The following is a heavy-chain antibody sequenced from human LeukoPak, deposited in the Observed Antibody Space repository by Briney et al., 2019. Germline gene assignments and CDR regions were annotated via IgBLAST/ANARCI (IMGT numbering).Heavy chain of an antibody. CDR2: ISGSGVST. Sequence: GGSLRLSCAASGFRFSSYAMSWVRQAPGKGLEWVSAISGSGVSTYYADSVKGRLTVSRDNSKNTLYLQMSSLRAEDTAVYYCAKDERNWNYNLASQTYDWGQGTLVTVSS. CDR3: AKDERNWNYNLASQTYD. J-gene: IGHJ4*02. CDR1: GFRFSSYA. D-gene: IGHD1-7*01. V-gene: IGHV3-23*01.